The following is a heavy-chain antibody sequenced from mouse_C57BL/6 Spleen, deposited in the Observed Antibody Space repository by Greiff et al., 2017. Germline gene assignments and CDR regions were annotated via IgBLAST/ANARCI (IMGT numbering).Heavy chain of an antibody. Sequence: QVQLQQSGAELVRPGASVTLSCKASGYTFTDYEMHWVKQTPVHGLEWIGAIDPETGGTAYNQKFKGKAILTADNSSSTAYMELRSLTSEDSAVYYCTRWGITTNYWGQGTSVTVSS. CDR2: IDPETGGT. V-gene: IGHV1-15*01. CDR1: GYTFTDYE. J-gene: IGHJ4*01. CDR3: TRWGITTNY. D-gene: IGHD1-1*01.